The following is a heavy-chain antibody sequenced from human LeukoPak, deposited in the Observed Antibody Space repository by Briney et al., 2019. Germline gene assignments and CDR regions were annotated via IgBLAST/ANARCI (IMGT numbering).Heavy chain of an antibody. Sequence: GGSLRLSCAASGIIFFNYGIHWVRQAPGKGLEWVAFVRDDGGDKYYADSVKGRFTISRDNSKNTLYLQMNSLRSEDTAVYYCVKPPQKDYYDSSDYYSAAFHIWGQGTMVTVSS. J-gene: IGHJ3*02. V-gene: IGHV3-30*02. D-gene: IGHD3-22*01. CDR2: VRDDGGDK. CDR3: VKPPQKDYYDSSDYYSAAFHI. CDR1: GIIFFNYG.